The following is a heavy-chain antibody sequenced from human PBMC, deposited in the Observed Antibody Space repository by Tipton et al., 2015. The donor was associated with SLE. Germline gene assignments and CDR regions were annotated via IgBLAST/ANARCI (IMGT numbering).Heavy chain of an antibody. V-gene: IGHV4-34*01. J-gene: IGHJ4*02. CDR3: ARTGPDAELEWGDYFDF. Sequence: TLSLTCAVYGGSFSAYYWSWIRQPPGKGLEWLGDINHSGSTNYNPSLKSRLTISVDTSKNQFSLKLSSMTAADTAVYFCARTGPDAELEWGDYFDFWGQGTLVTVSS. CDR1: GGSFSAYY. CDR2: INHSGST. D-gene: IGHD3-3*01.